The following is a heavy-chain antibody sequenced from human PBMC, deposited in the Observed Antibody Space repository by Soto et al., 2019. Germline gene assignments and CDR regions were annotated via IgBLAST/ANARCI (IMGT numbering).Heavy chain of an antibody. CDR3: AYMYNWNVLDAFDI. CDR2: ISAYNGNT. Sequence: QVQLVQSGAEVKKPGASVKVSCKSSGYTFTSYGISWVRQAPGQGLEWMGWISAYNGNTNYAQKLQGRVTMTTDTSTRTAYMELRSLRSDDTAVYYCAYMYNWNVLDAFDIWGQGKMVTVSS. V-gene: IGHV1-18*01. CDR1: GYTFTSYG. J-gene: IGHJ3*02. D-gene: IGHD1-1*01.